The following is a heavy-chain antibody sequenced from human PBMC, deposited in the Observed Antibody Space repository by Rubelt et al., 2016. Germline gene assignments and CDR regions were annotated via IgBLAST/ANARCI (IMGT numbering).Heavy chain of an antibody. CDR2: IYHSGST. J-gene: IGHJ4*02. D-gene: IGHD4-23*01. CDR3: ARRRAYGGNLDY. V-gene: IGHV4-59*12. Sequence: EWIGYIYHSGSTNYNPSLKSRVTISVDTSKNQFSLKLSSVTAADTAVYYCARRRAYGGNLDYWGQGTLVTVSS.